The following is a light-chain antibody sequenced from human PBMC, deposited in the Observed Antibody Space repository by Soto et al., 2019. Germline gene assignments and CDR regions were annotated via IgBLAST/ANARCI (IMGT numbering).Light chain of an antibody. V-gene: IGKV3-20*01. CDR2: GAS. CDR1: QSISTY. CDR3: QQYGNSPST. Sequence: SGFTPSPSTPSLSPGERAPLSLMASQSISTYLAWYQQKPGQAPRLLIYGASSRATGIPVRFSGSGSGTDFTLTISRLEPEDFAVYYCQQYGNSPSTFGQGTKVDIK. J-gene: IGKJ1*01.